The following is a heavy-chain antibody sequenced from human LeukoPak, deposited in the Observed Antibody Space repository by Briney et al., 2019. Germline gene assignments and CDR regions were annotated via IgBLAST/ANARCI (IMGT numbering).Heavy chain of an antibody. CDR1: GGSFSGYY. D-gene: IGHD2-8*01. CDR2: INHSGST. V-gene: IGHV4-34*01. CDR3: ARAPKDIVLMVYARGYFDY. J-gene: IGHJ4*02. Sequence: SETLSLTCAVYGGSFSGYYWSWIRQPPGKGLEWIGEINHSGSTNYNPSLKSRVTISVDTSKNQFSLKLSSVTAADTAVYYCARAPKDIVLMVYARGYFDYWGQGTLVTVSS.